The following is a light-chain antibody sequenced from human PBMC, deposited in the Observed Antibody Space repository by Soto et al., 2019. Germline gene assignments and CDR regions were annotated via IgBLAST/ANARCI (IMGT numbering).Light chain of an antibody. CDR2: AAS. Sequence: DIQLTQSPSFLSTSLGDRVTITCRASHNINTYLNWYQQKPGKVPKLLIYAASTLQSGVPSRFSGSGSGTDFTLTISSLQPEDVETYYCQKYNSAPLTFGQGTKVDIK. CDR1: HNINTY. CDR3: QKYNSAPLT. J-gene: IGKJ1*01. V-gene: IGKV1-27*01.